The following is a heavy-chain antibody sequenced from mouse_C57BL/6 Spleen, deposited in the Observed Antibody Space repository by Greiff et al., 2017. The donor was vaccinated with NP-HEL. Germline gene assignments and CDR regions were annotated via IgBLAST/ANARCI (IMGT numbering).Heavy chain of an antibody. CDR3: ARDGAATLRYAMDY. CDR1: GFTFSSYA. CDR2: ISDGGSYT. Sequence: EVQVVESGGGLVKPGGSLKLSCAASGFTFSSYAMSWVRQTPEKRLEWVATISDGGSYTYYPDNVKGRFTISRDNAKNNLYLQMSHLKSEDTAMYYCARDGAATLRYAMDYWGQGTSVTVSS. J-gene: IGHJ4*01. D-gene: IGHD6-1*01. V-gene: IGHV5-4*01.